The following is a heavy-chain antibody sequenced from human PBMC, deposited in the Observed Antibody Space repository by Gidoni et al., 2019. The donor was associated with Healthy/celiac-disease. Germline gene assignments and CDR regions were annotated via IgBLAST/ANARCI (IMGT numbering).Heavy chain of an antibody. CDR3: ARESGACGSGSYYLGH. Sequence: LEWVGRTRNKANSYTTEYAASVKGRFTISRDDSKNSLYLQMNSLKTEDTAVYYCARESGACGSGSYYLGHWGQGTLVTVSS. D-gene: IGHD3-10*01. CDR2: TRNKANSYTT. V-gene: IGHV3-72*01. J-gene: IGHJ4*02.